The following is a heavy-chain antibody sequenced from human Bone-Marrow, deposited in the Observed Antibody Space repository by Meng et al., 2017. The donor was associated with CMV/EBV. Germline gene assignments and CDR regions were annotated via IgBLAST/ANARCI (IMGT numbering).Heavy chain of an antibody. Sequence: GHLVQSGAEVQQPGASVKVSCKASGYTFSNFGFTWVRQAPGQGLEWMGWISAYSANTHYERKFQGRVTMTTDTSTNTAYMDLRSLRSDDTAVYFCARVVDGYYDSSGYYYFDYWGQGTLVTVSS. CDR3: ARVVDGYYDSSGYYYFDY. J-gene: IGHJ4*02. V-gene: IGHV1-18*01. CDR2: ISAYSANT. CDR1: GYTFSNFG. D-gene: IGHD3-22*01.